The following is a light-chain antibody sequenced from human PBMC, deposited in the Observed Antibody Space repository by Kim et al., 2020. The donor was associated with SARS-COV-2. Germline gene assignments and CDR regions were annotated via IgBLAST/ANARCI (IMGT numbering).Light chain of an antibody. CDR1: LSVSSNY. CDR3: QQYSSSPAT. J-gene: IGKJ1*01. CDR2: GAS. Sequence: SPGESATLSCRASLSVSSNYLAWYQQKPGQAPRLLIYGASSRATGIPDRFSGSGSGTDFTLTITRLEPEDFAVYYCQQYSSSPATFGQGTKVDIK. V-gene: IGKV3-20*01.